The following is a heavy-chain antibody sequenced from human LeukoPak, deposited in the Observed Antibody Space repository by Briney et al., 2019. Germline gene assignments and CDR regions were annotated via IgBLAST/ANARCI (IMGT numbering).Heavy chain of an antibody. Sequence: PSQTLSLTCTVSGGSISSGGYYWSWIRQHPGKGLEWIWYIYYSGSTYYNPSLKSRVTISVDTSKNQFSLKLSSVTAADTAVYYCARAGVLYGDYGDFDYWGQGTLVTVSS. CDR2: IYYSGST. CDR3: ARAGVLYGDYGDFDY. V-gene: IGHV4-31*03. D-gene: IGHD4-17*01. J-gene: IGHJ4*02. CDR1: GGSISSGGYY.